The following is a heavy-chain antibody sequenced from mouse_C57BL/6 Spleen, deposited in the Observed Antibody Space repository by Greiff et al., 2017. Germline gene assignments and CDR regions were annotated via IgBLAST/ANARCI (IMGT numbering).Heavy chain of an antibody. J-gene: IGHJ2*01. CDR3: ACLWDY. D-gene: IGHD6-5*01. Sequence: QVQLKQPGPELVKPGASVKISCKASGYAFSSSWMNWVKQRPGKGLEWIGRIYPGDGDTNYNGKFKGKATLTVDKSSSTAYMQLSSLTSEGSAVYCSACLWDYWGQGTTLTVSS. CDR2: IYPGDGDT. V-gene: IGHV1-82*01. CDR1: GYAFSSSW.